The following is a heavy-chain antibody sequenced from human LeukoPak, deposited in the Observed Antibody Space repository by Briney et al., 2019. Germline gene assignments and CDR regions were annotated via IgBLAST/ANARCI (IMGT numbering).Heavy chain of an antibody. CDR2: IYYSGST. CDR1: GGSISSYY. D-gene: IGHD6-13*01. Sequence: SETLSLTCTVSGGSISSYYWSWIRQPPGKGLEWIGYIYYSGSTNYTPSLKSRVTISVDTSKNQFSLKLSSVTAADTAVYYCARLAAAGTISWFDSWGQGTLVTVSS. CDR3: ARLAAAGTISWFDS. V-gene: IGHV4-59*08. J-gene: IGHJ5*01.